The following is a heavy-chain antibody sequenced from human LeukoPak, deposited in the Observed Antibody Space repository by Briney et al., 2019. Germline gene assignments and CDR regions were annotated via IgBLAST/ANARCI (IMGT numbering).Heavy chain of an antibody. V-gene: IGHV1-69*04. CDR3: ASRATYYYDSCGTDAFDI. D-gene: IGHD3-22*01. Sequence: SVKVSCKASGGTFSSYAISWVRQAPGQGLEWMGRIIPILGIANYAQKFEGRVTITADKSTSTAYMELSSLRSEDTAVYYCASRATYYYDSCGTDAFDIWGQGTMVTVS. CDR1: GGTFSSYA. CDR2: IIPILGIA. J-gene: IGHJ3*02.